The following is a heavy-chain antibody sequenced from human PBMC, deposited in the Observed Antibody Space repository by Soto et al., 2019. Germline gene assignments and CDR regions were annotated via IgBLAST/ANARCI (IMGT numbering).Heavy chain of an antibody. CDR1: GGSISSKY. V-gene: IGHV4-59*08. J-gene: IGHJ4*02. D-gene: IGHD6-13*01. CDR3: ARLRWATLAEGGSFDD. CDR2: IYYNGRT. Sequence: QVQLHESGPGLVKPSETLSLTCTVSGGSISSKYWIWIRQPPGKGLEWIGYIYYNGRTNYKPSLKSRVTKSEDTSRNQVARERNSVTAADTAVYYWARLRWATLAEGGSFDDWGQGILVTVSS.